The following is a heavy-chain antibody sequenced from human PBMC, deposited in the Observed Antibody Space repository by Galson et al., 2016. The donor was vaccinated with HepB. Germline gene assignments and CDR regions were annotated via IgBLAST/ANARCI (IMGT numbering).Heavy chain of an antibody. CDR2: IIPIFHTT. D-gene: IGHD2-2*01. J-gene: IGHJ6*02. CDR3: ARVGYCSRTNCYASESYGMDI. V-gene: IGHV1-69*01. Sequence: SCKASGGPFSSYGISWVRQAPGQGLEWMGGIIPIFHTTNYAQKFQGRVTITADESTSTAYMELSSLRSDDTAVYYCARVGYCSRTNCYASESYGMDIWGQGTTVTVSS. CDR1: GGPFSSYG.